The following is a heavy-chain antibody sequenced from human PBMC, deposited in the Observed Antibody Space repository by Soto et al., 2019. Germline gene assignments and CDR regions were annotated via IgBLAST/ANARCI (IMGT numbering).Heavy chain of an antibody. CDR3: ASLYYYGSGSYQGSPYYYYYYMDV. J-gene: IGHJ6*03. Sequence: ASVKVSCKASGYTFTIYDINWVRQATGQGLEWMGWMNPNSGNTGYAQKFQGRVTMTRNTSISTAYMELSSLRSEDTAVYYCASLYYYGSGSYQGSPYYYYYYMDVWGKGTTVTVSS. V-gene: IGHV1-8*01. D-gene: IGHD3-10*01. CDR2: MNPNSGNT. CDR1: GYTFTIYD.